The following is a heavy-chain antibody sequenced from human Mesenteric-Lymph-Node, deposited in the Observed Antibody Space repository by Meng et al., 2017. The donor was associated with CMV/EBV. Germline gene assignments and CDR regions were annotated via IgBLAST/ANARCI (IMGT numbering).Heavy chain of an antibody. J-gene: IGHJ6*02. CDR2: INSNSGGT. CDR3: ARLDTVTTIYYYYYGMDV. CDR1: GYTFTGYY. V-gene: IGHV1-2*02. Sequence: SVKVSCKASGYTFTGYYIHWVRQAPGQGLEWMGWINSNSGGTNYAQKFQGRVTMTTDTSTSTAYMELRSLRSDDTAVYYCARLDTVTTIYYYYYGMDVWGQGTTVTVSS. D-gene: IGHD4-17*01.